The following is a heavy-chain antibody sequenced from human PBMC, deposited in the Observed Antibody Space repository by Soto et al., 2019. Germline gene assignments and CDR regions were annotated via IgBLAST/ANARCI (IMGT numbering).Heavy chain of an antibody. D-gene: IGHD6-25*01. CDR1: GFTFSSYG. CDR2: IWYDGSNK. CDR3: AKELFYGYKSGRPFDF. Sequence: GGSLRISCAASGFTFSSYGMHWVRQAPGKGLEWVAVIWYDGSNKYYADSVKGRLTISRDNSKNTLYLQMNSLRAEDTAVYYCAKELFYGYKSGRPFDFWGQGTLVIVAS. V-gene: IGHV3-33*06. J-gene: IGHJ4*02.